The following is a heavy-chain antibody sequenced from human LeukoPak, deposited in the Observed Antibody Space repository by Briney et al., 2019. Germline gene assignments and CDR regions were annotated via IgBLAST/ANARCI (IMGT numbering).Heavy chain of an antibody. D-gene: IGHD3-3*01. CDR3: ARGLYYDFWSGYFNPVYYFDY. CDR1: GGSISSYY. Sequence: SETLSLTCTVSGGSISSYYWSWIRQPPGKGLEWIGYIYYSGSTNYNPSLKSRVTISVDTSKNQFSLKLSSVTAADTAVYYCARGLYYDFWSGYFNPVYYFDYWGQGTLVTVSS. V-gene: IGHV4-59*01. CDR2: IYYSGST. J-gene: IGHJ4*02.